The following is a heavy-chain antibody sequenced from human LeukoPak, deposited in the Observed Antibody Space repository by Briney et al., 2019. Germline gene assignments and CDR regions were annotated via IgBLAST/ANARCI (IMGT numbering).Heavy chain of an antibody. Sequence: HGESLRISCQGSGYSFTAHWISWVRQMPGKGLEWMGRIDPTDSYTNYSPSFQGHVTISADKSISTAYLQWSSLKASDTAMYYCARLTLVAVAEIRDYWGQGTLVTVSS. J-gene: IGHJ4*01. CDR2: IDPTDSYT. D-gene: IGHD6-19*01. V-gene: IGHV5-10-1*01. CDR1: GYSFTAHW. CDR3: ARLTLVAVAEIRDY.